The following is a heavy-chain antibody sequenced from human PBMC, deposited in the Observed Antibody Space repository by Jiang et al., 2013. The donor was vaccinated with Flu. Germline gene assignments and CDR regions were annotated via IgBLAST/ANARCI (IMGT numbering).Heavy chain of an antibody. Sequence: GAEVKKPGASVRVSCKASGYTFTNYGITWVRQAPGQGLEWMGWISAYNGNTDYAQKLQGRVTMTTDTFMGTAYMELRSLRSDDTAMYYCARDAGTVAGMIGGHWGQGTLVTVSS. J-gene: IGHJ4*02. CDR2: ISAYNGNT. D-gene: IGHD6-19*01. CDR1: GYTFTNYG. V-gene: IGHV1-18*01. CDR3: ARDAGTVAGMIGGH.